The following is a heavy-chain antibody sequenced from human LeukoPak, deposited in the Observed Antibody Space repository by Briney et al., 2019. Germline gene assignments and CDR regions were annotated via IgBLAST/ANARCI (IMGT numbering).Heavy chain of an antibody. V-gene: IGHV4-34*01. CDR1: GGSFSGYY. J-gene: IGHJ5*02. Sequence: SETLSLTCAVYGGSFSGYYWSWIRQPPGKGLEWIGEINHSGSTNYNPSLKSRVTISVDTSKNQFSLKLSSVTAADTAVYYCARGQARLSWFDPWGQGTLVTVSS. CDR2: INHSGST. CDR3: ARGQARLSWFDP. D-gene: IGHD6-19*01.